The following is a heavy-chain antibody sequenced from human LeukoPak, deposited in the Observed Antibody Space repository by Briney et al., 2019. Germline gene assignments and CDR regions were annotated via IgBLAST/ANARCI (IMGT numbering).Heavy chain of an antibody. V-gene: IGHV1-2*02. CDR2: INPNSGGT. CDR1: GYTFSGYY. Sequence: GASVKLSCKASGYTFSGYYMHWVRQARGQGLEWMGWINPNSGGTNYAQKFQGRVTMTRDTSISTAYMELSRLRSDDTAVYYCARAVAAAGTSIWFDPWGQGTLVTVSP. CDR3: ARAVAAAGTSIWFDP. J-gene: IGHJ5*02. D-gene: IGHD6-13*01.